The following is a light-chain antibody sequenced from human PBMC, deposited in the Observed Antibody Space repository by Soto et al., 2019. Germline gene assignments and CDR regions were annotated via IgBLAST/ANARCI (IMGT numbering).Light chain of an antibody. J-gene: IGKJ2*01. CDR3: QQYNSYSYT. Sequence: DIQMTQSPSTLSASVGDRVTITCRASQSISSWLAWYQQKPGKAPKLLIYDASSLESGVPSRFYGSGSGTEFSLTINSLQPDDFATYYCQQYNSYSYTFGQGTKLESK. CDR1: QSISSW. V-gene: IGKV1-5*01. CDR2: DAS.